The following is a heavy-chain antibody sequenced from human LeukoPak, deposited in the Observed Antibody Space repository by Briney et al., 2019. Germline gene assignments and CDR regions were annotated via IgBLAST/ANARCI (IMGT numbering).Heavy chain of an antibody. D-gene: IGHD2-2*01. J-gene: IGHJ6*02. CDR3: ARDYKLPTRPQLMDV. CDR2: IYYSGST. Sequence: PSETLSLTCTVSGGSISSYYWSWIRQPPGKGLEWIGYIYYSGSTNYNPSLKSRVTISVDTSKNQFSLKLSSVTAAGTAVYYCARDYKLPTRPQLMDVWGQGTTVTVSS. V-gene: IGHV4-59*01. CDR1: GGSISSYY.